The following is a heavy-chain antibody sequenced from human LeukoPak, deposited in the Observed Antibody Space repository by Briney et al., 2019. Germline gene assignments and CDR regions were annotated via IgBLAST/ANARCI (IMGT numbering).Heavy chain of an antibody. CDR2: IYHSGST. J-gene: IGHJ6*03. D-gene: IGHD3-3*01. CDR3: ASFWSGYYNYYYYYMDV. CDR1: GYSISSGYY. Sequence: SETLSLTCTVSGYSISSGYYWGWIRPPPGKGLEWIGSIYHSGSTYYNPSLKSRVTISVDTSKNQFSLKLSSVTAADTAVYYCASFWSGYYNYYYYYMDVWGKGTTVTVSS. V-gene: IGHV4-38-2*02.